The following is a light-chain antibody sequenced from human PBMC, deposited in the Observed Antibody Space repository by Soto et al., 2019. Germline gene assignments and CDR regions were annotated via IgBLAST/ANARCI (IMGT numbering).Light chain of an antibody. CDR2: GAS. CDR3: QQYGSSPRFT. V-gene: IGKV3-20*01. J-gene: IGKJ3*01. CDR1: QSVSTSN. Sequence: IVLTQSPGTLSSSPGERATLSCRASQSVSTSNLAWYQQRPGQAPRLLIYGASRRATGIPDRFSGSGSGTDFTLTISRLEPEDLAVYYCQQYGSSPRFTFGPGTKVDI.